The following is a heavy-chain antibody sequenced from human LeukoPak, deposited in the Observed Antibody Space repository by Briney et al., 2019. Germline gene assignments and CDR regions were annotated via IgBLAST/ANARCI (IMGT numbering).Heavy chain of an antibody. V-gene: IGHV3-21*01. CDR2: ISSSSSYI. CDR1: GVTLSSDS. Sequence: NPVGGLRVSSAASGVTLSSDSMSCGCEGLRRGVEWGSSISSSSSYIYYAHSVKGRFTISRDNAKNSLYLQMNSLRDEDTAVYYCARAVRQCLPTQEMNYWGQGPLVTVSS. D-gene: IGHD6-19*01. CDR3: ARAVRQCLPTQEMNY. J-gene: IGHJ4*02.